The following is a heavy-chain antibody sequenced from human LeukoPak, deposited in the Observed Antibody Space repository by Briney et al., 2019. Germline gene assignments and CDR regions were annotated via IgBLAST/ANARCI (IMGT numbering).Heavy chain of an antibody. CDR2: IASDGSHT. D-gene: IGHD2-21*01. CDR3: ARERQDTILHSGAFDI. CDR1: GFTFSTYF. V-gene: IGHV3-30-3*01. Sequence: GGSLRLSCAASGFTFSTYFMHWVRQAPGKGLEWVADIASDGSHTFYVESVKGRFTISRDNSKNTLYLQMNSLRAEDTAVYFCARERQDTILHSGAFDIWGQGTMVTASS. J-gene: IGHJ3*02.